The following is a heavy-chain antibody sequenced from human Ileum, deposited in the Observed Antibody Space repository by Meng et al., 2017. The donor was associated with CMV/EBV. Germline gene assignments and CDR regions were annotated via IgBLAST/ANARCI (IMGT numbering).Heavy chain of an antibody. CDR2: ISSSGNTI. D-gene: IGHD5-18*01. CDR1: GFTLSDYY. J-gene: IGHJ4*02. V-gene: IGHV3-11*01. Sequence: GESLKISCAASGFTLSDYYVSWIRQAPGKGLEWVSYISSSGNTIHYADSVKGRFIISRDTPKNSVYLQMNRLRAEDTAVYYCAKSLVDTAMDLDEWSQETLVTVSS. CDR3: AKSLVDTAMDLDE.